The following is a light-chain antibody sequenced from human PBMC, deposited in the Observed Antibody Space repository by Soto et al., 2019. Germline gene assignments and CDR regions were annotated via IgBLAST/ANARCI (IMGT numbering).Light chain of an antibody. CDR3: QQYGSSTYT. Sequence: EIVLTQSPGSLSLSPRERATLSCRASQSVSNNHSAWYQQKPGQAPRLLIYGASRRASGIPDRFSGSGSGTDFTLTISRLEPEDFAVYYCQQYGSSTYTFGQGTKVEIK. CDR1: QSVSNNH. V-gene: IGKV3-20*01. CDR2: GAS. J-gene: IGKJ2*01.